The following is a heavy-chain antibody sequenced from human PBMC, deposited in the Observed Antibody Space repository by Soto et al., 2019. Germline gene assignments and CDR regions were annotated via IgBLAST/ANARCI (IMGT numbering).Heavy chain of an antibody. D-gene: IGHD3-10*02. J-gene: IGHJ6*02. CDR1: GGSISSSAYY. V-gene: IGHV4-30-4*01. CDR2: IYHSGSA. Sequence: QVQLQESGPGLVKPSQTLSLTCTVSGGSISSSAYYWSWIRQPPGKGLEWIGYIYHSGSAYYNPSLKSRVTMSVDTSKNQFSLKLTSVTAADTAVFYCARYTFSYDREYHYAMDVWGQGTTVTVSS. CDR3: ARYTFSYDREYHYAMDV.